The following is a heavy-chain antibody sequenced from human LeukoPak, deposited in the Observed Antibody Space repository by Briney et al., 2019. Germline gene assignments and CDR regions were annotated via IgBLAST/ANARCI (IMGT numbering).Heavy chain of an antibody. V-gene: IGHV3-21*01. J-gene: IGHJ5*02. CDR1: GFTFSSYS. Sequence: PGGSLRLSCAASGFTFSSYSMNWVRQAPGKGLEWASSISSSSSYIYYADSVKGRFTISRDNAKNSLYLQMNSLRAEDTAVYYCARSSLLEWLLPFNWFDPWGQGTLVTVSS. CDR3: ARSSLLEWLLPFNWFDP. D-gene: IGHD3-3*01. CDR2: ISSSSSYI.